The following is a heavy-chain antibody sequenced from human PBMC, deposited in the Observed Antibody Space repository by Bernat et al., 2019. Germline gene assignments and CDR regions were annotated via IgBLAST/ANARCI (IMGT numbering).Heavy chain of an antibody. CDR1: GFTVSSNY. V-gene: IGHV3-66*01. D-gene: IGHD4-17*01. CDR3: ARDMGPFYGVSPYFDY. CDR2: IYSGGST. J-gene: IGHJ4*02. Sequence: EVQLVESGGGLVQPGGSLRLSCAASGFTVSSNYMSWVRQAPGKGLEWVSVIYSGGSTYYADSVKGRFTISRDKSKNTLYLQMNSLRAEDTAVYYCARDMGPFYGVSPYFDYWGQGTLVTVSS.